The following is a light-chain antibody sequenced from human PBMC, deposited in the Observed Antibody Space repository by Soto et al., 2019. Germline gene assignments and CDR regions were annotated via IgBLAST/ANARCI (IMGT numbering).Light chain of an antibody. CDR3: CSYAGTTTWV. Sequence: QSAPTQPASVSGSPGQSITISCTGTSSDVGSHNFVSWYQQRPGKAPKLMIFEVTKRPSGVSSRFSASKSGNTASLTISGVQAEDEADYYCCSYAGTTTWVFGGGTKVTVL. CDR1: SSDVGSHNF. J-gene: IGLJ2*01. CDR2: EVT. V-gene: IGLV2-23*02.